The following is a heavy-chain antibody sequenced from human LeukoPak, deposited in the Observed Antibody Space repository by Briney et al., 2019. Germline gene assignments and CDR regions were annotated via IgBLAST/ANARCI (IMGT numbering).Heavy chain of an antibody. CDR3: AKPLLDYGDYDY. J-gene: IGHJ4*02. Sequence: GASPRLSCAASGFTFSSYAMSWVRQAPGKGLEWVSAISGSGGSTYYADSVKGRFTISRDNSKNTLYLQMNSLRAEDTAVYYCAKPLLDYGDYDYWGQGTLVTVSS. CDR1: GFTFSSYA. CDR2: ISGSGGST. V-gene: IGHV3-23*01. D-gene: IGHD4-17*01.